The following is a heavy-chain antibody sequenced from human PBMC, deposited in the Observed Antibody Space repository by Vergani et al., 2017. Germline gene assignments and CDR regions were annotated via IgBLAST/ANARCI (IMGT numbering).Heavy chain of an antibody. Sequence: QVQLVESGGGVVQPGGSMRLSCSASGLTLSSYGVHWVRQAPGRGLESVTFTRPHEDGAFYSASVRGRFTVSRDNSKNTLYLQMNSLRAEDTAVYYCAKDHMVRGAPLYYFDYWGQGTLVTVSS. D-gene: IGHD3-10*01. V-gene: IGHV3-30*02. CDR2: TRPHEDGA. CDR1: GLTLSSYG. CDR3: AKDHMVRGAPLYYFDY. J-gene: IGHJ4*02.